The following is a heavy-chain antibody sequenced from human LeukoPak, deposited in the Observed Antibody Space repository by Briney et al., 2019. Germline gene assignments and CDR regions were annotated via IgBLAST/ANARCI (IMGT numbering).Heavy chain of an antibody. V-gene: IGHV3-74*01. CDR2: INNDGSET. Sequence: GGSLRLSCAASGFTFSNYWIHWVRQGPGKGLEWVSRINNDGSETIYADAVKGRFTFSRDNAKNTLYLQMNSLRAEDTAIYYCAKNGDRGAYCTGGTCYPYFYYYMDVWGKGTTVTI. CDR1: GFTFSNYW. D-gene: IGHD2-15*01. J-gene: IGHJ6*03. CDR3: AKNGDRGAYCTGGTCYPYFYYYMDV.